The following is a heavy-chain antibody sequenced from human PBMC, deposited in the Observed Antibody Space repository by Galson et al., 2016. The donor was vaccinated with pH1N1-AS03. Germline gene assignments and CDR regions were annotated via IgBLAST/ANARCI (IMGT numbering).Heavy chain of an antibody. Sequence: SLRLSCAASGFTFSGYSMNWFRQAPGKGLEWVSSISRRSTYIYYADSVKGRFTISRDNAKNTLFLQVHSLRAEDTAVYYCARTFPGRVVVVAAAMQEGPDYWGQGTLVTVSS. CDR3: ARTFPGRVVVVAAAMQEGPDY. V-gene: IGHV3-21*03. D-gene: IGHD2-2*01. CDR1: GFTFSGYS. J-gene: IGHJ4*02. CDR2: ISRRSTYI.